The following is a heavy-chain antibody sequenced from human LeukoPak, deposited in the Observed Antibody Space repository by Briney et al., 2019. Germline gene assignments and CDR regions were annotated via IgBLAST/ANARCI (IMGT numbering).Heavy chain of an antibody. Sequence: GGFLRLSCAASGFTFSAYWMHWVRQDPGKGLVWVSRIKGDGSSILYADSVKGRFTISRDNAKNTVYLQMNSLRAEDTAVYYCTRDGDWGGYSRADYWGQGTLVTVSS. J-gene: IGHJ4*02. D-gene: IGHD2-15*01. CDR2: IKGDGSSI. CDR1: GFTFSAYW. V-gene: IGHV3-74*03. CDR3: TRDGDWGGYSRADY.